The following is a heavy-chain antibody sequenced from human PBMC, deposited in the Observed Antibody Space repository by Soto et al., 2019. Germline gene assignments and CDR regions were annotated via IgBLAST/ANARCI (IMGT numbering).Heavy chain of an antibody. Sequence: SETLSLTCAVSGDSISSGGYSWSWIRQPPGKGLEWIGYIYRSGSTYYKSSLKSRVTMSVDRSKNQFSLKLSSVTAADTAVYYCARGLITFGGVVATDWFDPWGQGTLVTVSS. CDR2: IYRSGST. CDR1: GDSISSGGYS. V-gene: IGHV4-30-2*01. CDR3: ARGLITFGGVVATDWFDP. J-gene: IGHJ5*02. D-gene: IGHD3-16*02.